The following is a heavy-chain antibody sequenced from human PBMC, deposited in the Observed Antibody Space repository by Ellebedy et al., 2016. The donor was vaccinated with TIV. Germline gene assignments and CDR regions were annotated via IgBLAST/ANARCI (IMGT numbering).Heavy chain of an antibody. J-gene: IGHJ4*02. D-gene: IGHD7-27*01. CDR1: GFTFSSYA. CDR2: ISGSGGST. V-gene: IGHV3-23*01. CDR3: AKDSNWGSSRHFDY. Sequence: GESLKISXAASGFTFSSYAMSWVRQAPGKGLEWVSAISGSGGSTYYADSVKGRFTISRDNSKNTLYLQMNSLRAEDTAVYYCAKDSNWGSSRHFDYWGQGTLVTVSS.